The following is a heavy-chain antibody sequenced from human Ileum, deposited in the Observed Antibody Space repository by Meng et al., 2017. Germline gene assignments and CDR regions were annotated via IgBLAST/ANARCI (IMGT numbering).Heavy chain of an antibody. CDR2: IYYSGTT. D-gene: IGHD6-13*01. V-gene: IGHV4-31*03. CDR1: GGSISSGGYY. CDR3: AREPPAAAGTGADY. Sequence: QVQLQESGPGLEKPSQTLSLTGTVSGGSISSGGYYWSWIRQHPGKGLEWIGYIYYSGTTYYNPSLKSRVTISVDTSKNQFSLKLSSVTAADTAVYYCAREPPAAAGTGADYWGQGTLVTVSS. J-gene: IGHJ4*02.